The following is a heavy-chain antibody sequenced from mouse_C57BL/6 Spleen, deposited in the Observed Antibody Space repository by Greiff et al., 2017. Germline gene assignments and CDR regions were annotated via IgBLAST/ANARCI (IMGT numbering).Heavy chain of an antibody. Sequence: EVKLVESGGGLVKPGGSLKLSCAASGFTFSSYAMSWVRQTPEQRLEWVATISDGGSYTYYPDNVKGRFTISRDNAKNNLYLQMSHLKSEDTAMYYCARDRGNYLWFAYWGQGTLVTVSA. V-gene: IGHV5-4*01. CDR3: ARDRGNYLWFAY. CDR2: ISDGGSYT. CDR1: GFTFSSYA. J-gene: IGHJ3*01. D-gene: IGHD2-1*01.